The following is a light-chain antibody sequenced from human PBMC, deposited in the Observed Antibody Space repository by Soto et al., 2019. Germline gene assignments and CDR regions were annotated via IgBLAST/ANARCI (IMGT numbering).Light chain of an antibody. CDR3: QQYDDYSWKT. V-gene: IGKV1-5*01. CDR1: QSVGSW. Sequence: DIQLPQSPSTLSASVGDRVTITCRASQSVGSWLAWYQQRPGKATRLLIYDASSLDSGVPARFSGSGSGTEFPLTVSSLKHDDFATYYCQQYDDYSWKTFGQGNQV. J-gene: IGKJ1*01. CDR2: DAS.